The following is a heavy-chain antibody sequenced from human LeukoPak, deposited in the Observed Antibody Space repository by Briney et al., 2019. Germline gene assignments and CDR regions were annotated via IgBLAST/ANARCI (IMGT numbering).Heavy chain of an antibody. V-gene: IGHV4-34*01. CDR2: INHSGST. CDR1: GGSFSGYY. D-gene: IGHD6-19*01. CDR3: ATRKRPGSGWKR. Sequence: SETLSLTCAVYGGSFSGYYWSWIRQPPGKGLEWIGEINHSGSTNNNPSLKSRVTISVDTSKNQFSLKLSSVTAADTAVYYCATRKRPGSGWKRWGQGTLVTVSS. J-gene: IGHJ4*02.